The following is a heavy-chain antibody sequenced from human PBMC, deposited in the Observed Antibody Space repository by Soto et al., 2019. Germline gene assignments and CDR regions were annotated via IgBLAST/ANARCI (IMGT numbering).Heavy chain of an antibody. CDR2: MNPNSGTT. Sequence: ASVKVSCKASGYTFTSYGINWVRQAPGQGLEWMGWMNPNSGTTFYAQTFQGRVTMTGNTSLTTAYLDLGSLRSVDTALYYCARARKSFYFDSWGQGTLVTVSS. J-gene: IGHJ4*02. CDR1: GYTFTSYG. V-gene: IGHV1-8*02. CDR3: ARARKSFYFDS. D-gene: IGHD3-3*01.